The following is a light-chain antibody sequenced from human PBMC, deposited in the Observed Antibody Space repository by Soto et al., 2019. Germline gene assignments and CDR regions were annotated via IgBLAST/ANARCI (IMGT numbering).Light chain of an antibody. J-gene: IGKJ1*01. CDR1: QSISSW. CDR3: QQYHNWPPAWT. Sequence: DIQMTQSPSTLSSSVGDRVTITFRASQSISSWLAWYQQKPGKAPKLLIYKASSLESGVPSRFSGSGSGTEFTLTISSLQPDDFAIYLCQQYHNWPPAWTFGQGTKVDIK. V-gene: IGKV1-5*03. CDR2: KAS.